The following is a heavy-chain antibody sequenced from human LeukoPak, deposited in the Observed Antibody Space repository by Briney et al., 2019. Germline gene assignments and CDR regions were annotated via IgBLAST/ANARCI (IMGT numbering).Heavy chain of an antibody. CDR2: IYWDDDK. D-gene: IGHD3-10*01. V-gene: IGHV2-5*02. J-gene: IGHJ4*02. CDR3: AHRHYYQRGGLFDY. CDR1: GFSLSTSGVG. Sequence: SGPTLFKPTQALTLTCSFSGFSLSTSGVGVGWIRQPPGKALEWLALIYWDDDKRYSPSLKSRLTITKDTSNTQVVLTMTNMDPVDTATYYCAHRHYYQRGGLFDYWGQGTLVTVSS.